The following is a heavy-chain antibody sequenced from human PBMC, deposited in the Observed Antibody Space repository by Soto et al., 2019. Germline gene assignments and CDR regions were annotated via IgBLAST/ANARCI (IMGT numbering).Heavy chain of an antibody. D-gene: IGHD3-10*01. CDR3: AHMERLLWFGELITDY. V-gene: IGHV2-5*01. CDR2: IYWNDDK. CDR1: GFSLSTSGVG. J-gene: IGHJ4*02. Sequence: QITLKESGPTLVKPTQTLTLTCTFSGFSLSTSGVGVGWIRQPPGKALEWLALIYWNDDKRYSPSLKSRLTITNDTSKNQVVLTTTNIDPVDTATYYCAHMERLLWFGELITDYWGQGTLVTVSS.